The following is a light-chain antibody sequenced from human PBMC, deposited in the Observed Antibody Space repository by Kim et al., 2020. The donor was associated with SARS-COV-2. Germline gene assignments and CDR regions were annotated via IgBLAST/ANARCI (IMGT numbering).Light chain of an antibody. CDR3: LLSYSDSRV. J-gene: IGLJ2*01. Sequence: PGGPLTLTCAYSTGAVTSGHFPYWFQQKPGQAPRTLIYDTGNRHSWTPARFSGSLLGGKAALTLSAAQAEDEADYYCLLSYSDSRVFGGGTQLTVL. V-gene: IGLV7-46*01. CDR2: DTG. CDR1: TGAVTSGHF.